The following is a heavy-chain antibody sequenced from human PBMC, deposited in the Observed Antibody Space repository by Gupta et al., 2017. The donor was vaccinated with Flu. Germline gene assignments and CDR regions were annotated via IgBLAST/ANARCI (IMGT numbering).Heavy chain of an antibody. CDR3: GKAGDRYHIGWTRPHCDA. Sequence: VQLWESGGALVPPGASLRLSCRGSGFTFSDYAMAWVRQFPGGGLEWVAGISNRGTATCYKSSAEGRFTIARDNLRETLFLQMRSLDPGDTGVYFCGKAGDRYHIGWTRPHCDAWGRGAQVRVAS. V-gene: IGHV3-23*05. J-gene: IGHJ1*01. CDR1: GFTFSDYA. CDR2: ISNRGTAT. D-gene: IGHD6-19*01.